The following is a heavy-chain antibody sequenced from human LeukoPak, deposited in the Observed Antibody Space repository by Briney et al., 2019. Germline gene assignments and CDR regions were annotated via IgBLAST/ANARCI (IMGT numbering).Heavy chain of an antibody. J-gene: IGHJ4*02. D-gene: IGHD4-17*01. V-gene: IGHV1-69*13. Sequence: SVKVSCKASGGTFSSYAISWVRQAPGQGLEWMGGIIPIFGTANHAQKFQGRVTITADESTSTAYMELSSLRSEDTAVYYCAREATVTTQRRGYYFVYWGQGTLVTVSS. CDR3: AREATVTTQRRGYYFVY. CDR2: IIPIFGTA. CDR1: GGTFSSYA.